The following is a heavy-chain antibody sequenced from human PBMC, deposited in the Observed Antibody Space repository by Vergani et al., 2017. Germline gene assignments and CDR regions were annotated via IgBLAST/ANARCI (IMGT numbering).Heavy chain of an antibody. D-gene: IGHD6-19*01. CDR1: GDSVSSNSAA. Sequence: QVQLQQSGPGLVKPSQTLSLTCAISGDSVSSNSAAWNWIRQSPSRGLEWLGRTYYRSKWYNDYAVSVKSRITINPDTSKNQFSLQLNSVTPEDTAVYYCARDRGSGWPSTLYYYYYYMDVWGKGTTVTVSS. CDR2: TYYRSKWYN. CDR3: ARDRGSGWPSTLYYYYYYMDV. J-gene: IGHJ6*03. V-gene: IGHV6-1*01.